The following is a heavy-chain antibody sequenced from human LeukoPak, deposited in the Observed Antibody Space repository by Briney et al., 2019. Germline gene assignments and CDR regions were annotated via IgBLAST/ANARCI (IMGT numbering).Heavy chain of an antibody. J-gene: IGHJ5*02. CDR1: GFTFSSYW. D-gene: IGHD2-2*01. Sequence: PGGSLRLSCAASGFTFSSYWMSWVRQAPGKGLEWVANIKQDGSEKYYVDSVKGRFTISRDNAKNSLYLQMNSLRAEDTAVYYCAKNRLRVPAAMGWFDPWGQGTLVTVSS. CDR2: IKQDGSEK. CDR3: AKNRLRVPAAMGWFDP. V-gene: IGHV3-7*01.